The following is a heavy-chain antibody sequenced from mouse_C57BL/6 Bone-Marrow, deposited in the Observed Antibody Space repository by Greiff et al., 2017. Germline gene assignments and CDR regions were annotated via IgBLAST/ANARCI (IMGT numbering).Heavy chain of an antibody. J-gene: IGHJ1*03. CDR1: GFTFSSYA. CDR2: ISDGGSYT. D-gene: IGHD1-1*01. CDR3: ARDLLYYYGSYWYFDV. V-gene: IGHV5-4*01. Sequence: EVKLMESGGGLVKPGGSLKLSCAASGFTFSSYAMSWVRQTPEKRLEWVATISDGGSYTYYPDNVKGRFTISRDNAKNNLYLQMSHLKSEDTAMYYCARDLLYYYGSYWYFDVWGTGTTVTVSS.